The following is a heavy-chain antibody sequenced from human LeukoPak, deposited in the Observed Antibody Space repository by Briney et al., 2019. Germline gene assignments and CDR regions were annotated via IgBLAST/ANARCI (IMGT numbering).Heavy chain of an antibody. CDR2: ISSSSSYI. V-gene: IGHV3-21*01. J-gene: IGHJ4*02. CDR3: AREGNCDFWSGYYTVWEYYFDY. CDR1: GFTFSSYS. D-gene: IGHD3-3*01. Sequence: GGSLRLSCAASGFTFSSYSMNWVRQAPGKGLEWVSSISSSSSYIYYADSVKGRFTISRDNAKNSLYLQMNSLRAEDTAVYYCAREGNCDFWSGYYTVWEYYFDYWGQGTLVTVSS.